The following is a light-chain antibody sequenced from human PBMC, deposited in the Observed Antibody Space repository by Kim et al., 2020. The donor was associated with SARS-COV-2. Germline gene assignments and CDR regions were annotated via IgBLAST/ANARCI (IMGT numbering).Light chain of an antibody. J-gene: IGKJ2*03. CDR3: QQYGSSPKS. CDR2: GAT. CDR1: QSVSSSY. Sequence: LAPGERANLSCRASQSVSSSYLAWYRQKPGQAPRLLIYGATSRATGIPDRCSGSGSGTDFTLTISRLEPEDFAVYYCQQYGSSPKSFGQGTKLEI. V-gene: IGKV3-20*01.